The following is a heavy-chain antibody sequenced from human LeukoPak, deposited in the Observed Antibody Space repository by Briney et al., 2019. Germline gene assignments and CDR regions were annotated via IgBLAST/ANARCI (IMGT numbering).Heavy chain of an antibody. Sequence: ETLSLTCAVYGGSFSGYYWSWIRQPPGKGLEWIGEINHSGSTNYNPSFKSRVTISVDTSKNQFSLKLSSVTAADTAVYYCARGLTYYDFWSGYYTGMTAFDIWGQGTMVTVSS. CDR3: ARGLTYYDFWSGYYTGMTAFDI. D-gene: IGHD3-3*01. V-gene: IGHV4-34*01. J-gene: IGHJ3*02. CDR2: INHSGST. CDR1: GGSFSGYY.